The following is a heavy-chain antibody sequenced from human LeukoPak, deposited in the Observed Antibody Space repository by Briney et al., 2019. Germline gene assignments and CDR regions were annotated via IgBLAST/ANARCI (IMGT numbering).Heavy chain of an antibody. V-gene: IGHV3-66*01. Sequence: PGGSLRLSCAASGFTVSSNYMSWVRQAPGKGLEWVSVIYSGGSTYYADSVKGRFTISRDNSKNTLYLQMNSLRAEDTAVYYCARDPGAYGDYAFDIWGQGTMVTVSS. CDR1: GFTVSSNY. CDR3: ARDPGAYGDYAFDI. D-gene: IGHD4-17*01. J-gene: IGHJ3*02. CDR2: IYSGGST.